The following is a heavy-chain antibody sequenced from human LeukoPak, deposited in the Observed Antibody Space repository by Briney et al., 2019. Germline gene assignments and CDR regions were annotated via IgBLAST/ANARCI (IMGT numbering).Heavy chain of an antibody. J-gene: IGHJ3*01. CDR2: NESDGTST. CDR1: GFTFTTSW. Sequence: PRGSLRLSCAASGFTFTTSWMHWFRQAPGKGLVWVSRNESDGTSTTYADSVKGRFTISRDNAKNTLYLQMNSLRAEDTAVYYCARDQYSSTWYRGAFDVWGQATMVSVPS. CDR3: ARDQYSSTWYRGAFDV. V-gene: IGHV3-74*01. D-gene: IGHD6-13*01.